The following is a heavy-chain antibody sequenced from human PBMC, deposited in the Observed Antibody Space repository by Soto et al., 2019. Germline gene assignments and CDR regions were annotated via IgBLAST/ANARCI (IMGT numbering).Heavy chain of an antibody. D-gene: IGHD1-26*01. J-gene: IGHJ4*02. CDR1: GGSISSYY. Sequence: SETLSLTCTVSGGSISSYYWSWIRQPPGKGLEWIGSIYYSGSTYYNPSLKSRVTISVDTSKNQFSLKLSSVTAADTAVYYCARRPWGATTGFDYWGQGTLVTVSS. CDR3: ARRPWGATTGFDY. CDR2: IYYSGST. V-gene: IGHV4-39*01.